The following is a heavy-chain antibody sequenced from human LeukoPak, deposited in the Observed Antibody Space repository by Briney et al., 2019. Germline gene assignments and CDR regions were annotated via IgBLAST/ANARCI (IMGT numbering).Heavy chain of an antibody. J-gene: IGHJ5*02. CDR1: GGSISSYS. Sequence: SSETLSLTCTVSGGSISSYSWRWIRQPPGKGLEWIGYIYYSGSTNYNPSLKSRVTISVDTSKNQFSLKLSSVTAADTAVYYCARVSYDFWSGPEYNWFDPWGQGTLVTVSS. V-gene: IGHV4-59*01. D-gene: IGHD3-3*01. CDR3: ARVSYDFWSGPEYNWFDP. CDR2: IYYSGST.